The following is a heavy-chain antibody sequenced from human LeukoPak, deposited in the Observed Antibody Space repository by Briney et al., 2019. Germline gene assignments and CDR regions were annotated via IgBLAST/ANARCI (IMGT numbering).Heavy chain of an antibody. CDR1: GYTFTSYY. J-gene: IGHJ4*02. CDR3: ARVINFWWGAGGIRVTDLSGFDY. D-gene: IGHD1-26*01. Sequence: GASVKVSCKASGYTFTSYYMHWVRQAPGQGLEWMGIINPSGGSTSYAQKFQGRVTMTRDTSISTAYMELSRLRSDDTAVYYCARVINFWWGAGGIRVTDLSGFDYWGQGTLVTVSS. V-gene: IGHV1-46*01. CDR2: INPSGGST.